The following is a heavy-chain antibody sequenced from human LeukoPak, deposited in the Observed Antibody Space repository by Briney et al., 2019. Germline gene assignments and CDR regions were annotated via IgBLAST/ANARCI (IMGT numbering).Heavy chain of an antibody. CDR1: GGTFSSYA. J-gene: IGHJ4*02. CDR2: INTDNGNT. Sequence: ASVKVSCKASGGTFSSYAISWVRQAPGQRLEWMGWINTDNGNTKYSQEFQGRVTFTRDTSASTAYMELSSLRSDDMAVYYCARGAIATLDYWGQGTLVTVSS. CDR3: ARGAIATLDY. D-gene: IGHD2-21*01. V-gene: IGHV1-3*03.